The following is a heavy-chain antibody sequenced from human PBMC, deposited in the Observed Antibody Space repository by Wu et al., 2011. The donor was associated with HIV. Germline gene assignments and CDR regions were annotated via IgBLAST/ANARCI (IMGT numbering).Heavy chain of an antibody. J-gene: IGHJ2*01. V-gene: IGHV1-69*12. CDR3: ARAPIGGLGFWYFDL. D-gene: IGHD3-10*01. Sequence: QVQLVQSGAEVKKPGSSVKVSCKASGGTFSSYAVHWVRQAPGQGLEWMGGIIPIFGTTNYAQKFQDRVTIIADESTSTAYMELSSLRSEDTAVYYCARAPIGGLGFWYFDLWAGNLVTVSS. CDR2: IIPIFGTT. CDR1: GGTFSSYA.